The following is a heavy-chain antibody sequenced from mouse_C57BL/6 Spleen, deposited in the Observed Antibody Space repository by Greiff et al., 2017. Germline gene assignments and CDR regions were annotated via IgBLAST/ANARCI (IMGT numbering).Heavy chain of an antibody. Sequence: VQLQQSGPGLVKPSQSLSLTCSVTGYSITSGYYWNWIRQFPGNKLEWRGYISYDGSNNYNPSLKNRISITRDTSKNQFFRKMNSVTAEDTATFCGARLGGHDGRYAMDYWGKGTSVTVSS. CDR1: GYSITSGYY. CDR3: ARLGGHDGRYAMDY. V-gene: IGHV3-6*01. J-gene: IGHJ4*01. CDR2: ISYDGSN. D-gene: IGHD3-1*01.